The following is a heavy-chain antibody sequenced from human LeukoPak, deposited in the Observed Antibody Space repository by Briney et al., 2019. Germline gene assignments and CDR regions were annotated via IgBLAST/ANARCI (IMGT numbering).Heavy chain of an antibody. J-gene: IGHJ4*02. D-gene: IGHD2-2*01. CDR3: ARGSRRKVVPAAMLDY. CDR2: INHSGST. Sequence: SETLSLTCAVYGGSLSGYYWSWIRQPPGKGLEWIGEINHSGSTNYNPSLKSRVTISVDTSKNQFSLKLGSVTAADTAVYYCARGSRRKVVPAAMLDYWGQGTLVTVSS. V-gene: IGHV4-34*01. CDR1: GGSLSGYY.